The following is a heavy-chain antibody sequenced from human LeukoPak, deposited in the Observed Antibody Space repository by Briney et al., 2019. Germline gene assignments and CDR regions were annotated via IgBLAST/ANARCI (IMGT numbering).Heavy chain of an antibody. CDR2: INHSGST. D-gene: IGHD6-13*01. Sequence: ETLSLTCAVYGGSFSGYYWSWIRQPPGKGLEWIEEINHSGSTNYNPSLKSRVTISVGTSKNQFSLKLSSVTAADTAVYYCARIAAADPVAFDIWGQGTMVTVSS. CDR3: ARIAAADPVAFDI. CDR1: GGSFSGYY. V-gene: IGHV4-34*01. J-gene: IGHJ3*02.